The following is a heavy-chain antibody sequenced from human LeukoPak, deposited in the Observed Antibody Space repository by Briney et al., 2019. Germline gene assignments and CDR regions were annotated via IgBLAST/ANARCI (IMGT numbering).Heavy chain of an antibody. Sequence: SETLSLTCTVSGGSISSGSYYWSWIRQPAGKGLEWIGRIYTSGSTNYNPSLKSRVTISVDTSKNQFSLKLSSVAAADTAVYYCASHGGNSRFDWFDPWGQGTLVTVSS. D-gene: IGHD4-23*01. V-gene: IGHV4-61*02. CDR2: IYTSGST. J-gene: IGHJ5*02. CDR1: GGSISSGSYY. CDR3: ASHGGNSRFDWFDP.